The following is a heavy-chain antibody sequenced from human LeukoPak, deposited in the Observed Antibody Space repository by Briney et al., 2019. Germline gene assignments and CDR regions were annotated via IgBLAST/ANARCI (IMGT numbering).Heavy chain of an antibody. CDR3: AKDRLIAVAPNWFDP. V-gene: IGHV3-23*01. Sequence: GGSLRLSCAASGFTFSDYYMSWIRQAPGKGLEWVSTISGSGGSTYYADSAKGRFTISRDNSKNTLYLQMNSLRAEDTAVYYCAKDRLIAVAPNWFDPWGQGTLVTVSS. CDR2: ISGSGGST. CDR1: GFTFSDYY. J-gene: IGHJ5*02. D-gene: IGHD6-19*01.